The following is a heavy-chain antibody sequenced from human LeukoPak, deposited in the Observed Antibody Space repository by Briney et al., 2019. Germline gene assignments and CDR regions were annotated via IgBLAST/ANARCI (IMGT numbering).Heavy chain of an antibody. CDR3: AKDSGSPPLDYFDY. CDR1: GFTFSSYA. D-gene: IGHD3-10*01. V-gene: IGHV3-23*01. Sequence: GGSLRLSCAASGFTFSSYAMSWVRQAQGKGLEWVSAISGSGGSTYYADSVKGRFTISRDNSKNTLYLQMNSLRAEGTAVYYCAKDSGSPPLDYFDYCGQGTLVTVSS. J-gene: IGHJ4*02. CDR2: ISGSGGST.